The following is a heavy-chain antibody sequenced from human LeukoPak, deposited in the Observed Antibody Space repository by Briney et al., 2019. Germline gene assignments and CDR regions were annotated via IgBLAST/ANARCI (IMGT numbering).Heavy chain of an antibody. CDR3: AGGELLVDY. V-gene: IGHV1-2*02. D-gene: IGHD3-10*01. CDR1: GYPFTDQF. Sequence: GASVRVSCKASGYPFTDQFINWVRQAPGRGLEWMGWINPNSGDTNYEQRFQGRVTMTRDTSISTAYMDLTRLASDDTAVYYCAGGELLVDYWGQGTLVTVSS. CDR2: INPNSGDT. J-gene: IGHJ4*02.